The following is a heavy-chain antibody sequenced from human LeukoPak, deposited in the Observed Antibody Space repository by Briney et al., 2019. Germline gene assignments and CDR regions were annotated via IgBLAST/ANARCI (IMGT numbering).Heavy chain of an antibody. CDR3: ARVGYSSSWYHYFDY. V-gene: IGHV3-7*01. CDR2: IKQDGSEK. J-gene: IGHJ4*02. D-gene: IGHD6-13*01. Sequence: GGSLRLSCAASGFTFSSYWMSWVRQAPGKGLEWVANIKQDGSEKYYVDSVKGRFTISRDNAKNSLYLQMNSLRAEDTAVYYCARVGYSSSWYHYFDYWGQGTLVPVSS. CDR1: GFTFSSYW.